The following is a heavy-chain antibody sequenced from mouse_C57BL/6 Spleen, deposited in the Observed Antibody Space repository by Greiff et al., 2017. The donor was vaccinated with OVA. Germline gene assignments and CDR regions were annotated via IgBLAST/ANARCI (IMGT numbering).Heavy chain of an antibody. CDR1: GFTFSDYY. Sequence: VESGGGLVQPGGSLKLSCAASGFTFSDYYMYWVRQTPEKRLEWVAYISNGGGSTYYPDTVKGRFTISRDNAKNTLYLQMSRLKSEDTAMYYCARNLFPFWYFDVWGTGTTVTVSS. J-gene: IGHJ1*03. CDR2: ISNGGGST. CDR3: ARNLFPFWYFDV. D-gene: IGHD6-1*01. V-gene: IGHV5-12*01.